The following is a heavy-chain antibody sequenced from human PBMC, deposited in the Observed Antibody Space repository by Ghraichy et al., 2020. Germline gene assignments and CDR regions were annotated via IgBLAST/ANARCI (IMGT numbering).Heavy chain of an antibody. CDR1: GFSFSTHW. Sequence: GALRLSCAASGFSFSTHWMHWVRQAPGKGLVWVSHINGDGSTTTYADSVQGRFTVSRDNAKNTVYLQMNSLSAEDTAVYYCASGGGIYCSGVDCYWGDHWGQGTLVTVSS. CDR3: ASGGGIYCSGVDCYWGDH. D-gene: IGHD2-15*01. CDR2: INGDGSTT. V-gene: IGHV3-74*01. J-gene: IGHJ4*02.